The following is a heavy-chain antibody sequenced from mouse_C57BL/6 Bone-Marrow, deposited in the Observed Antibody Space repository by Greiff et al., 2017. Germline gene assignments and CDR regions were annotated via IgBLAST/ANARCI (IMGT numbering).Heavy chain of an antibody. CDR3: AHGNYLYWYFAV. V-gene: IGHV1-72*01. CDR1: GYTFTSYW. D-gene: IGHD2-1*01. J-gene: IGHJ1*03. CDR2: IDPNSGGT. Sequence: QVQLKQPGAELVKPGASVKLSCKASGYTFTSYWMHWVKQRPGRGLEWIGRIDPNSGGTKYNEKFKSKATLTVDKPSSTAYMQLSSLTSEDSAVYYCAHGNYLYWYFAVWGTGTTVTVSS.